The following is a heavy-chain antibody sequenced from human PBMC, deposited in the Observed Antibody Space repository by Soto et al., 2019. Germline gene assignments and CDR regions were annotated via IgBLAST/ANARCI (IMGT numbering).Heavy chain of an antibody. D-gene: IGHD6-6*01. Sequence: QVQLVQSGAEVKKPGSSVNVSCKAAQCTLRSYAVSWVRQAPGQGLEWMGGIIPIFGTANYAQKFQGRVTITAHESTGTANMEPSSLRSEDTSVDYCARGAADDSNSSNWFYAWGQGSLFTV. J-gene: IGHJ5*02. CDR2: IIPIFGTA. V-gene: IGHV1-69*01. CDR3: ARGAADDSNSSNWFYA. CDR1: QCTLRSYA.